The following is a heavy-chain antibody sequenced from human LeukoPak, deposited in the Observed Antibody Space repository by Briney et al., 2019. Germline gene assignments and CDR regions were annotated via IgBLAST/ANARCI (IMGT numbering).Heavy chain of an antibody. J-gene: IGHJ4*02. V-gene: IGHV3-33*08. CDR3: ARHTSDY. CDR1: GFTVSSNY. Sequence: GGSLRLSCAASGFTVSSNYLNWVRQAPGQGLEWVASITSDKTTQVYADSVTGRFTISRDNSKNILYLQMRSLRVEDTGVYFCARHTSDYWGQGTLVFVSA. D-gene: IGHD2/OR15-2a*01. CDR2: ITSDKTTQ.